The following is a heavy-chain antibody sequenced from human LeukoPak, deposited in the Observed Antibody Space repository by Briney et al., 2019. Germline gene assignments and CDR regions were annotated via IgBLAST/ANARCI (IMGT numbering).Heavy chain of an antibody. CDR2: IKQDGSER. D-gene: IGHD3-10*01. Sequence: GGSLRLSCAASGFTFSNYWIDWVRQAPGKGLEWVATIKQDGSERYYLESVKGRFTISRDNAKNSVYLQMNNLRAEDTAVYFCARLYGNHFDYWGQGTLVTVSS. J-gene: IGHJ4*02. CDR1: GFTFSNYW. CDR3: ARLYGNHFDY. V-gene: IGHV3-7*01.